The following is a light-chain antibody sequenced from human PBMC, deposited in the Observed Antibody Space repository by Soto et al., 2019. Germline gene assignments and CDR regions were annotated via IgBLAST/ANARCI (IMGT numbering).Light chain of an antibody. V-gene: IGKV3-15*01. Sequence: EIVMTQSPATLSVSPGERVTLSCRASQSVSSNLAWYQQKPGQAPRLLIYGASTSATGISARFSGGGSGTEFTLTISRLEPEDFAVYYCQQRGDWPPITFGQGTRLEI. J-gene: IGKJ5*01. CDR2: GAS. CDR3: QQRGDWPPIT. CDR1: QSVSSN.